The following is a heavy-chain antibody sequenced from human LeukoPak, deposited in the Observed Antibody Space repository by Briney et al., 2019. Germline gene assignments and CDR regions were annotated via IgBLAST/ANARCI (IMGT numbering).Heavy chain of an antibody. D-gene: IGHD3-10*01. V-gene: IGHV3-7*01. Sequence: GESLRLSCAASGFTFTTYWMSWVRQAPGKGLEWVANINKDGSEKYYVDSVRGRFTISRDSAKNSLYLQMDSLRAGDTALYYCARLFAYGSGAEAFDYWGQGTLVTVSS. J-gene: IGHJ4*02. CDR3: ARLFAYGSGAEAFDY. CDR1: GFTFTTYW. CDR2: INKDGSEK.